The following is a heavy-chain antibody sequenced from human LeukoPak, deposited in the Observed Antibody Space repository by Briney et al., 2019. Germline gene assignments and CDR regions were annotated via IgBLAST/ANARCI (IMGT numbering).Heavy chain of an antibody. Sequence: GASVKVSCKASGYTFSSYAISWVRQAPGQGLEWMGGIIPIFGTANYAQKFQGRVTITADESTSTAYMELSSLRSEDTAVYYCARDLYSRRMNYYGSGSFFAYWGQGTLVTVSS. D-gene: IGHD3-10*01. J-gene: IGHJ4*02. CDR2: IIPIFGTA. V-gene: IGHV1-69*13. CDR3: ARDLYSRRMNYYGSGSFFAY. CDR1: GYTFSSYA.